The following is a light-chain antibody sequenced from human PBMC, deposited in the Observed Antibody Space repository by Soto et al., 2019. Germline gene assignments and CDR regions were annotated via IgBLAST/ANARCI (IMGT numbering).Light chain of an antibody. CDR1: QSISSY. J-gene: IGKJ5*01. V-gene: IGKV1-39*01. CDR3: QQSYSTPIT. Sequence: IQMTQSTSSLSASVGDRVTITCRASQSISSYLNWYQQKPGKAPKLLIYAASSLQSGVPSRFSGSGSGTDFTLTISSLQPEDFATYYCQQSYSTPITFAQGTRLANK. CDR2: AAS.